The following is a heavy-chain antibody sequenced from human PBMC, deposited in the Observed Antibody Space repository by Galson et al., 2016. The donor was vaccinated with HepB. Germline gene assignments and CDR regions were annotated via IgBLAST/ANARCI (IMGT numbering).Heavy chain of an antibody. CDR3: ARVPTTMIVVLTSFDY. CDR2: ISTNNGNT. CDR1: GYTFSSYG. J-gene: IGHJ4*02. D-gene: IGHD3-22*01. V-gene: IGHV1-18*04. Sequence: SVKVSCKASGYTFSSYGITWVRQAPGQGLEWMGWISTNNGNTNYAQKFQGRVTMTTDTTTSTAYMELRSLRSDDTAVYYCARVPTTMIVVLTSFDYWGPGTLVTVSS.